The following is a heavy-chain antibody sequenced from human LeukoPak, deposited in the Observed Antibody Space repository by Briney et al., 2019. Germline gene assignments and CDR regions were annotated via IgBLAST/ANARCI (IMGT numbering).Heavy chain of an antibody. CDR2: ISSSGSTI. CDR3: AREGANYYDSNGYRD. D-gene: IGHD3-22*01. Sequence: PGGSLRLSCAASGFTFDDYAMHWVRQAPGKGLEWVSYISSSGSTIYYADSVKGRFTISRDNSKNTLYLQMNSLRAEDTAVYYCAREGANYYDSNGYRDWGQGTLVTVSS. V-gene: IGHV3-48*01. CDR1: GFTFDDYA. J-gene: IGHJ4*02.